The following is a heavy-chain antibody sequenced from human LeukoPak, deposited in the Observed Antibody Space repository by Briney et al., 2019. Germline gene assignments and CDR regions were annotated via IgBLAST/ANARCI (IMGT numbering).Heavy chain of an antibody. V-gene: IGHV4-31*03. D-gene: IGHD3-9*01. J-gene: IGHJ4*02. CDR1: GGSNSSGGYY. Sequence: PSETLSLTCTVSGGSNSSGGYYWSWIRQHPGKGLEWIGYIYYSGSTYYNPSLKSRVTISVDTSKNQFSLKLSSVTAADTAVYYCARYDILTGYSFDYWGQGTLVTVSS. CDR3: ARYDILTGYSFDY. CDR2: IYYSGST.